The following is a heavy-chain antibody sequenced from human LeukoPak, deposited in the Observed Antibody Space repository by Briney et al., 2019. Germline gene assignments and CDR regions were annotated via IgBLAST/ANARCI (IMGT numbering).Heavy chain of an antibody. CDR3: ARDSAAWHYDSRELDY. D-gene: IGHD3-22*01. Sequence: GGSLRLSCAASGFTFSSYGIHWVRQAPGKGLEWVAVIWYDGSNKYYADSVKGRFTISRDNSKNTLYLQMNSLRAEDTAVYYCARDSAAWHYDSRELDYWGQGTLVTVSS. CDR1: GFTFSSYG. V-gene: IGHV3-33*01. CDR2: IWYDGSNK. J-gene: IGHJ4*02.